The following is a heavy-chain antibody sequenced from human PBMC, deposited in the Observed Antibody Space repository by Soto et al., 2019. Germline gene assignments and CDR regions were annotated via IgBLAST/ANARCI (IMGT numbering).Heavy chain of an antibody. V-gene: IGHV3-66*01. CDR2: IYSDGSP. CDR3: ARMNYDYHGMAV. CDR1: GFTVSSNY. J-gene: IGHJ6*02. Sequence: PGGSLRLSCAASGFTVSSNYMAWVRLAPGKGLEWVSVIYSDGSPYYADSVEGRFTISRDTSKNTLDPQMNSLRGEDTGVYYCARMNYDYHGMAVWGQGTTVTVSS.